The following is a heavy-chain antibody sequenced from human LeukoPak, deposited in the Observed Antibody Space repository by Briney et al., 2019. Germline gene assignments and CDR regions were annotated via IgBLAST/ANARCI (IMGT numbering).Heavy chain of an antibody. J-gene: IGHJ6*04. CDR1: GYTLTELS. D-gene: IGHD3-10*01. V-gene: IGHV1-24*01. CDR3: ATDLTMVRGTYGMDV. Sequence: ASVKVSCKVSGYTLTELSMHWVRQAPGKGLEWMGGFGPEDGETIYAQKFQGRVTMTEDTSTDTAYMELSSLRPEDTAVYYCATDLTMVRGTYGMDVWGKGTTVTVSS. CDR2: FGPEDGET.